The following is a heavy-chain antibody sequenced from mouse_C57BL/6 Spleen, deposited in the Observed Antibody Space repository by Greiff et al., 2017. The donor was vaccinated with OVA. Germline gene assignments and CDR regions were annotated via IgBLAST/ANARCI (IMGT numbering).Heavy chain of an antibody. CDR1: GYTFTSYW. Sequence: VQLQQPGAELVRPGTSVKLSCKASGYTFTSYWMHWVKQRPGQGLEWIGVIDPSDSYTNYNQKFKGKATLTVDTSSSTAYMQLSSLTSEDSAVYYCARGGLYYFDYWGQGTTLTVSS. J-gene: IGHJ2*01. CDR2: IDPSDSYT. CDR3: ARGGLYYFDY. V-gene: IGHV1-59*01.